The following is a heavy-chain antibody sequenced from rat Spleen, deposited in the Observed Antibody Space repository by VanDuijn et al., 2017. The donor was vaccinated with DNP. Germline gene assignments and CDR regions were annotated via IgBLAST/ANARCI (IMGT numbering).Heavy chain of an antibody. Sequence: VQLQESGPGLVEPSQSLSLTCSVTGYSITSCCRWTWIRKFPGNKLEWMGSVNSAGTTNYNPSLKSRISITRDTSKNQLFLQVNSVTTEDTATYYCARWPGYNPPYAMDAWGQGTSVTVSS. CDR3: ARWPGYNPPYAMDA. CDR2: VNSAGTT. J-gene: IGHJ4*01. V-gene: IGHV3-3*01. D-gene: IGHD1-4*01. CDR1: GYSITSCCR.